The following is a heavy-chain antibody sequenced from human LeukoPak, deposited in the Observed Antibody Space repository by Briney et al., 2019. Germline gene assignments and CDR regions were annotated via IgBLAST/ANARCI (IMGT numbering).Heavy chain of an antibody. CDR2: ISAYNGNT. J-gene: IGHJ4*02. D-gene: IGHD3-22*01. Sequence: ASVKVSCKASGYTFTSYGISWVRQAPGQGLEWMGWISAYNGNTNYAQKLQGRVTMTTDTSTSTAYMELRSLRSDDTAVYYCARVAKYYYDSSGYYYGGEGGCFDYWGQGTLVTVSS. V-gene: IGHV1-18*01. CDR3: ARVAKYYYDSSGYYYGGEGGCFDY. CDR1: GYTFTSYG.